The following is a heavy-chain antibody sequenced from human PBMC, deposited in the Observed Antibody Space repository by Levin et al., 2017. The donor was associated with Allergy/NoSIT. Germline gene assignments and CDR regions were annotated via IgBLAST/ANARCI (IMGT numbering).Heavy chain of an antibody. CDR2: ISYDGSNK. CDR1: GFTFSSYG. D-gene: IGHD2-15*01. CDR3: AKDGGSRGYCSGGSCYPHYYYYMDG. J-gene: IGHJ6*03. V-gene: IGHV3-30*18. Sequence: GGSLRLSCAASGFTFSSYGMHWVRQAPGKGLEWVAVISYDGSNKYYADSVKGRFTISRDNSKNTLYLQMNSLRAEDTAVYYCAKDGGSRGYCSGGSCYPHYYYYMDGWGKGTTVTVSS.